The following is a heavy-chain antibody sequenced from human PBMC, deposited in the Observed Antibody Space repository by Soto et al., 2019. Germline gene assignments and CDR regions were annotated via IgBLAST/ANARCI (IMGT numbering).Heavy chain of an antibody. CDR1: GYTFTNFG. CDR3: ARGGTPIDS. D-gene: IGHD3-16*01. CDR2: ISAYNGNT. J-gene: IGHJ4*02. V-gene: IGHV1-18*01. Sequence: QVQLVQSGAEVKKPGASVKVSCKASGYTFTNFGISWVRQAPGQGLEWMGWISAYNGNTNYAQNSQGRVTMTTDTPTSTANRGVRSLRSGDRAVYYWARGGTPIDSWAQGPRVTVPS.